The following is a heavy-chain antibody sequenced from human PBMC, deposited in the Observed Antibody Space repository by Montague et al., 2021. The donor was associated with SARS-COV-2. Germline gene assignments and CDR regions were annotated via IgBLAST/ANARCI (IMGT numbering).Heavy chain of an antibody. J-gene: IGHJ5*02. D-gene: IGHD1-26*01. CDR2: IYSTGTT. Sequence: SETLSLTCTVSGGSISSYYYYWSWIRQAPGKGREWIGSIYSTGTTYYNPSRSIRLTVSIDTSKKYFSLTLTSVTAADTALYYCVRHEWVADHWGQGILVNVSS. CDR3: VRHEWVADH. CDR1: GGSISSYYYY. V-gene: IGHV4-39*01.